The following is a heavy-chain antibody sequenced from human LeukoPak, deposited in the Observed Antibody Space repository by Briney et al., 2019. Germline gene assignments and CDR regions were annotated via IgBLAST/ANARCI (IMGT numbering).Heavy chain of an antibody. CDR2: IYYSGST. J-gene: IGHJ4*02. CDR3: ARDVRYSSSSQFDY. D-gene: IGHD6-6*01. CDR1: GGSISSGGYY. Sequence: PSETPSLTCTVSGGSISSGGYYWSWIRQHPGKGLEWIGYIYYSGSTYYNPSLKSRVTISVDTSKNQFSLKLSSVTAADTAVYYCARDVRYSSSSQFDYWGQGTLVTVSS. V-gene: IGHV4-31*03.